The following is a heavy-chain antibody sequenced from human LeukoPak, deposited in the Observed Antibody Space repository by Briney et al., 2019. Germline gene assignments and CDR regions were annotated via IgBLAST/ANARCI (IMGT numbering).Heavy chain of an antibody. CDR2: IYHSGST. J-gene: IGHJ4*02. CDR1: GYSLSSGYS. Sequence: SETLSLTCAVSGYSLSSGYSWGCIRQPPGKGLEWFGSIYHSGSTYYNPSLKSRVTITVDTSKNQFSLKLSSLTAEDPAVYYCARRRRTYNWSYYFDYQGQVTLVTVSS. V-gene: IGHV4-38-2*01. CDR3: ARRRRTYNWSYYFDY. D-gene: IGHD1-26*01.